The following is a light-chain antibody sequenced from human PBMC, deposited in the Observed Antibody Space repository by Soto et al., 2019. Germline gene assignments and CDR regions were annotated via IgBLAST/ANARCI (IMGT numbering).Light chain of an antibody. J-gene: IGKJ4*01. V-gene: IGKV3-15*01. Sequence: EIVMTQSPATLSVSQGERATLSCRASQRVSSNLAWYQQKPGQAPRLLIYGASTRTTGLPARFSGSGSGTEFNLTIRSLQSEDFAVYYCQQYNKWPLTFGGGTKVEIK. CDR2: GAS. CDR1: QRVSSN. CDR3: QQYNKWPLT.